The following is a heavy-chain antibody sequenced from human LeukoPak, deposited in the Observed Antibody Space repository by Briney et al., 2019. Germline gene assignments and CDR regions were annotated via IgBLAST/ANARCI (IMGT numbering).Heavy chain of an antibody. CDR3: ATGAGYSSSWGLLDY. V-gene: IGHV4-39*07. J-gene: IGHJ4*02. Sequence: SETLSLTCTVSGGSISSSSYYWGWIRQPPGKGLEWIGSIYHSGSTYYNPSLKSRVTISVDTSKNQFSLKLSSVTAADTAVYYCATGAGYSSSWGLLDYWGQGTLVTVSS. CDR1: GGSISSSSYY. D-gene: IGHD6-13*01. CDR2: IYHSGST.